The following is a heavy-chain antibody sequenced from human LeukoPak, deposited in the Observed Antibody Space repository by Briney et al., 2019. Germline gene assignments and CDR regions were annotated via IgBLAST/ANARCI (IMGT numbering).Heavy chain of an antibody. CDR3: ARDFSTRGYYYLLALNWFEP. J-gene: IGHJ5*02. D-gene: IGHD3-22*01. V-gene: IGHV4-39*07. CDR1: GGSISSSSYY. Sequence: SETLSLTCTVSGGSISSSSYYWGWIRQPPGKGLEWIGSIYYSGSTYYNPSLKSRVTISVDTSKNQFSLKLSSVTAADTAVYYCARDFSTRGYYYLLALNWFEPWGQPSLVTV. CDR2: IYYSGST.